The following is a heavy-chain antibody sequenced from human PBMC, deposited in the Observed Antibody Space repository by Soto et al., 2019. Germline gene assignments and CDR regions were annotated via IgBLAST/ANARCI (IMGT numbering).Heavy chain of an antibody. CDR1: GGTFSSYT. Sequence: SVKVSCKASGGTFSSYTISWVRQAPGQGLEWMGRIIPILGIANYAQKFQGRVTITADKSTSTAYMELSSLRSKDTAVYYCARDRFCSSTSCPFYDWGQGTLVTVSS. CDR3: ARDRFCSSTSCPFYD. D-gene: IGHD2-2*01. CDR2: IIPILGIA. J-gene: IGHJ4*02. V-gene: IGHV1-69*04.